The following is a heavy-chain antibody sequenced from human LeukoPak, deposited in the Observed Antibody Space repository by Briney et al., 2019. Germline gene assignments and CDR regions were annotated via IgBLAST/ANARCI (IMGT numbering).Heavy chain of an antibody. Sequence: QTGGSLRLSCVASGLPIGDFAMHWVRQAPGQGLEWVSLISGDGVSTLFADSVKGRFSISRDNSKNSLFLEMSSLRTEDTAMYYCARESGKFDYWGQGTLVAVSS. CDR1: GLPIGDFA. CDR3: ARESGKFDY. CDR2: ISGDGVST. V-gene: IGHV3-43*02. J-gene: IGHJ4*02.